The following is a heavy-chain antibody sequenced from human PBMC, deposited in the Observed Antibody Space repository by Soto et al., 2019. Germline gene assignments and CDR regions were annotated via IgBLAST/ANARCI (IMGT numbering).Heavy chain of an antibody. CDR2: INPNSGGT. V-gene: IGHV1-2*04. J-gene: IGHJ5*02. CDR3: ARAARPSRGPFDP. Sequence: AASVKVSCKASGYTFTGYYMHWVRQAPGQGLEWMGWINPNSGGTNYAQKFQGWVTMTRDTSISTAYMELSRLRSDDTAVYYCARAARPSRGPFDPWGQGTLVTVSS. CDR1: GYTFTGYY. D-gene: IGHD6-6*01.